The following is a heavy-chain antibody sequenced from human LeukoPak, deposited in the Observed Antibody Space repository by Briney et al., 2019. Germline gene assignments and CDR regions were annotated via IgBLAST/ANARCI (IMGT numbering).Heavy chain of an antibody. D-gene: IGHD2-2*01. CDR3: AREVVIVVEPAANTIDY. V-gene: IGHV3-21*01. CDR2: ISKSGTYI. CDR1: GFTFRDYT. J-gene: IGHJ4*02. Sequence: GGSLRPSCAASGFTFRDYTMNWVRQAPGKGLEWVSAISKSGTYIKYADSVKGRFTVSRDNAKDSLFLQMNSLRVEDTAVYYCAREVVIVVEPAANTIDYWGQGTRVTVSS.